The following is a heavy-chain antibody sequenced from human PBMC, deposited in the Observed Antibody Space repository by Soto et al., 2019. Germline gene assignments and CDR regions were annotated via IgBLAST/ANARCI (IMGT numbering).Heavy chain of an antibody. CDR1: GFTFSSYG. CDR2: ISYDGSNK. D-gene: IGHD4-17*01. V-gene: IGHV3-30*18. CDR3: AKYLDDGDYVSWFDP. Sequence: QVQLVESGGGVVQPGRSLRLSCAASGFTFSSYGMHWVRQAPGKGLEWVAVISYDGSNKYYADSVKGRFTISRDNSKNTLYLQMNSLRAEDTAVYYCAKYLDDGDYVSWFDPWGQGTLVTVSS. J-gene: IGHJ5*02.